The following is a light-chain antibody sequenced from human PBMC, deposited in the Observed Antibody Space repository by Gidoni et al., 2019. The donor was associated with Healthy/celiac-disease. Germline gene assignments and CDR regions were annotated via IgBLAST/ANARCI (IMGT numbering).Light chain of an antibody. CDR2: AAS. CDR3: LQDYNPPWT. CDR1: QGISYD. J-gene: IGKJ1*01. Sequence: AIQMTHSPSSLSASVGDRVTITCRASQGISYDLGWFQQKPEKAPQLLIYAASSLHSGVPSRFSGSGSVKDFTLIISSLQPEDFATYYCLQDYNPPWTFGQGTKVEIK. V-gene: IGKV1-6*01.